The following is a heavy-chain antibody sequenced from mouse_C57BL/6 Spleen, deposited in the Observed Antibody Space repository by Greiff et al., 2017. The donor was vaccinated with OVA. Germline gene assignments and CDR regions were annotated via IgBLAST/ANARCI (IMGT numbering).Heavy chain of an antibody. V-gene: IGHV1-15*01. CDR2: IDPETGGT. D-gene: IGHD2-4*01. Sequence: VQLQESGAELVRPGASVTLSCKASGYTFTDYEMHWVKQTPVHGLEWIGAIDPETGGTAYNQKFKGKAILTADKSSSTAYMELRSLTSEDSAVYYCTRSDDSSFAYWGQGTMVTVSA. CDR1: GYTFTDYE. CDR3: TRSDDSSFAY. J-gene: IGHJ3*01.